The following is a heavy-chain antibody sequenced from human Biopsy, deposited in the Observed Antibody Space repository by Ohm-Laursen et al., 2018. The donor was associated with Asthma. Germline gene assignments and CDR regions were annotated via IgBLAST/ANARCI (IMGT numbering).Heavy chain of an antibody. Sequence: ASVKVSCKASGDSFSNYAISWVRQAPGQGLEWMGGISPVFGSTNIAQKFQGRVTISADIFTKTAYLEVSSLRSDDTAVYYCASPSSSREILYYYYNMDIWGQGTTVTV. CDR1: GDSFSNYA. V-gene: IGHV1-69*06. D-gene: IGHD6-13*01. J-gene: IGHJ6*02. CDR3: ASPSSSREILYYYYNMDI. CDR2: ISPVFGST.